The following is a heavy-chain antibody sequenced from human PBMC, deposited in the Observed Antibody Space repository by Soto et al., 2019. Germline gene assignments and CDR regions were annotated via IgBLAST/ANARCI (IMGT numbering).Heavy chain of an antibody. D-gene: IGHD2-2*01. Sequence: SETLSLTCTVSGGSISSYYWSWIREPPGKGLEWIGYIFYSGSTNYSPSLKSRVTISVDTSKNQFSLKLSSVTAADTAVYYCARYCTTTSCYRGSLDPWGQGTLVTVS. CDR2: IFYSGST. CDR3: ARYCTTTSCYRGSLDP. V-gene: IGHV4-59*01. CDR1: GGSISSYY. J-gene: IGHJ5*02.